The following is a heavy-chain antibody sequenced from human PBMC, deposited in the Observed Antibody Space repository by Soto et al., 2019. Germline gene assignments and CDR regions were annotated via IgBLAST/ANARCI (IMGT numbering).Heavy chain of an antibody. CDR3: ASDSGYDYFGY. D-gene: IGHD5-12*01. V-gene: IGHV4-59*08. J-gene: IGHJ4*02. CDR2: IYYSGST. Sequence: ASETRSLTCTVSGGSISSYYWSWIRQPPGKGLEWIGYIYYSGSTNYNPSLKSRVTISVDTSKNQFSLKLSSVTAADTAVYYCASDSGYDYFGYWGQGTLVTVSS. CDR1: GGSISSYY.